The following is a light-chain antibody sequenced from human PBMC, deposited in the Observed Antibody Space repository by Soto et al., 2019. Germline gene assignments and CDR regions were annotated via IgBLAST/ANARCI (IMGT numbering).Light chain of an antibody. CDR1: QSVTIN. J-gene: IGKJ1*01. CDR3: QQYNSWPQT. Sequence: ASQSVTINLAWYHHNXGRGREVVICGASXRATGIPARFSGSGSGTEFTLTISRLQSEDFAVYFCQQYNSWPQTFGQGTKVDIK. V-gene: IGKV3-15*01. CDR2: GAS.